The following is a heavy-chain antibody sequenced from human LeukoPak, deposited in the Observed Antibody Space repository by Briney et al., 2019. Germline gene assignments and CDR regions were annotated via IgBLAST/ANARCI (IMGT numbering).Heavy chain of an antibody. J-gene: IGHJ4*02. CDR1: GGSISSSTYY. CDR3: AINAWGSSRSSGIY. D-gene: IGHD6-13*01. Sequence: SDTLSLTCTVSGGSISSSTYYWGWIRQPPGKGLEWIGSVYYSGSTYYNPSLKSRVTMSADTSKNQFSLELSSLTAADTAVYYCAINAWGSSRSSGIYWGQGILVTVSS. CDR2: VYYSGST. V-gene: IGHV4-39*01.